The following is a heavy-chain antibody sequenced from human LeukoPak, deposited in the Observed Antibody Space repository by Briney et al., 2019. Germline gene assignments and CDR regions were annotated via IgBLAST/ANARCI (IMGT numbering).Heavy chain of an antibody. J-gene: IGHJ4*02. Sequence: ASVKVSCKASGHTFNGYYKHWVRQAPGQGLEWMGVINPSGGSTSYAQKFQGRVTITRNTSISTAYMELSSLRSEDTAVYYCAKLLYYYDSSQPYWGQGTLVTVSS. V-gene: IGHV1-46*02. CDR3: AKLLYYYDSSQPY. D-gene: IGHD3-22*01. CDR2: INPSGGST. CDR1: GHTFNGYY.